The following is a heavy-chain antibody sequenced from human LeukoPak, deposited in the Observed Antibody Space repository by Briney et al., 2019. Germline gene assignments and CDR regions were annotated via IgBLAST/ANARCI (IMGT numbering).Heavy chain of an antibody. CDR2: IYHSGST. CDR1: GYSISSGYY. D-gene: IGHD1-1*01. CDR3: AREWNGNYFDY. V-gene: IGHV4-38-2*02. J-gene: IGHJ4*02. Sequence: SETLSLTCAASGYSISSGYYWGWIRQPPGKGLEWIGSIYHSGSTYYNPSLKSRVTISVDTSKNQFSLKLSSVTAADTAVYYCAREWNGNYFDYWGQGTLVTVSS.